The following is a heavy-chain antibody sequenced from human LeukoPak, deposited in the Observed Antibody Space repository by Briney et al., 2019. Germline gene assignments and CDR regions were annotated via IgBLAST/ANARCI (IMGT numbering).Heavy chain of an antibody. D-gene: IGHD3-3*01. CDR2: ISSSSSYI. Sequence: PGGSLRLSCAASGFTFSSYSMNWVRQAPGKGLEWVSSISSSSSYIYYADSVKGRFTISRDNAKNSLYLQMNSLRAEDTAVYYCARDLISVWSGLRSYAFDIWGQGTMVTVSS. V-gene: IGHV3-21*01. J-gene: IGHJ3*02. CDR1: GFTFSSYS. CDR3: ARDLISVWSGLRSYAFDI.